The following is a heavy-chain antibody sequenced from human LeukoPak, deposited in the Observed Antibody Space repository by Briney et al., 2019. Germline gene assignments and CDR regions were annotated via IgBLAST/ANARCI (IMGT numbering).Heavy chain of an antibody. J-gene: IGHJ6*02. CDR1: GYTFTSYY. CDR3: AREGYDILTGFPGMDV. Sequence: ASVKVSCKASGYTFTSYYMHWVRQAPGQGLEWMGIINPSGGSTSYAQKFQGRVTMTRDTSTSTVYMELSSLRSEDTAVYYCAREGYDILTGFPGMDVWGQGTTVTVSS. CDR2: INPSGGST. V-gene: IGHV1-46*01. D-gene: IGHD3-9*01.